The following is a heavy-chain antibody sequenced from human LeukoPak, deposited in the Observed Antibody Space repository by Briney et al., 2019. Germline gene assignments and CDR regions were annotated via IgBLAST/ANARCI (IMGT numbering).Heavy chain of an antibody. V-gene: IGHV1-69*05. J-gene: IGHJ4*02. D-gene: IGHD2-15*01. CDR3: ARSLGDYCSGGSCYLDY. CDR2: IIPIFGTA. CDR1: GGTFSSYA. Sequence: SVKVSCKASGGTFSSYAISWVRQAPGQGLEWMGGIIPIFGTANYAQKLQGRVTMTTDTSTSTAYMELRSLRSDDTAVYYCARSLGDYCSGGSCYLDYWGQGTLVTVSS.